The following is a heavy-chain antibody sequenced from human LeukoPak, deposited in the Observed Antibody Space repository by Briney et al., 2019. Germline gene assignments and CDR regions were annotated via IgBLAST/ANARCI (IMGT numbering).Heavy chain of an antibody. D-gene: IGHD3-10*01. Sequence: GGSLRLSCAASGFTVSSNYMSWVRQAPGKGLEWVSVIYSGGSTYYADSVKGRFTISRDNSKNTLYLQMNSLRAVDTAVYYCVSYYGSGSSNPPHWGQGTLVTVSS. CDR3: VSYYGSGSSNPPH. CDR1: GFTVSSNY. V-gene: IGHV3-53*01. CDR2: IYSGGST. J-gene: IGHJ4*02.